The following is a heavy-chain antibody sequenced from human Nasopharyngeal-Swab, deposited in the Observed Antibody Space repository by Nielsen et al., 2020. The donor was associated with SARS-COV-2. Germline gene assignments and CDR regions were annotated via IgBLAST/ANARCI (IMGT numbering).Heavy chain of an antibody. CDR2: INHSGST. Sequence: WIRQPPGKGLEWIGEINHSGSTNYNPSLKSRVTISVDTSKNQLSLKLSSVTAADTAVYYCARSIAAAGNFPRIRVFPDVWGKGTTVTVSS. V-gene: IGHV4-34*01. D-gene: IGHD6-13*01. CDR3: ARSIAAAGNFPRIRVFPDV. J-gene: IGHJ6*04.